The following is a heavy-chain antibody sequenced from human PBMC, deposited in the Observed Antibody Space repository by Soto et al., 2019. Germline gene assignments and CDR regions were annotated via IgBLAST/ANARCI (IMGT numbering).Heavy chain of an antibody. D-gene: IGHD3-16*01. CDR3: ARDGFGGTFFRGYIDY. CDR1: GGIFHGYG. J-gene: IGHJ4*02. V-gene: IGHV3-33*01. Sequence: AGGSLRLSCAVPGGIFHGYGMHWVRQAPGKGLEWVAIIRFDGSNEEYADSVKGRFTISRDNSKNTLYLQMNTLGAEDTAVYYCARDGFGGTFFRGYIDYWCPATVVTDPS. CDR2: IRFDGSNE.